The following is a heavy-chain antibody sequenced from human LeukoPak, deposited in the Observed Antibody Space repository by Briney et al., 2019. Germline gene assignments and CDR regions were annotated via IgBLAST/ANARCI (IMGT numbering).Heavy chain of an antibody. CDR3: ATALAAAGTYYYYGMDV. CDR2: FDPEDGET. Sequence: ASVKVSCKVSGYTLTELSIHWVRQAPGKGLEWMGGFDPEDGETIYAQKFQGRVTMTEDTSTDTAYMELSSLRSEDTAVYYCATALAAAGTYYYYGMDVWGQGTTVTVSS. CDR1: GYTLTELS. V-gene: IGHV1-24*01. D-gene: IGHD6-13*01. J-gene: IGHJ6*02.